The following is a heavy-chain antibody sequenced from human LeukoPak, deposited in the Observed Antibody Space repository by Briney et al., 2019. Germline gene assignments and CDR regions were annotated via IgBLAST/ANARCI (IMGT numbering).Heavy chain of an antibody. V-gene: IGHV3-30*02. CDR3: AKDPVGATVSADY. CDR1: GFTLSSYW. Sequence: GGSLRLSCAASGFTLSSYWMSWVRQAPGKGPEWVAFIRYDGSDKYYVDSVKDRFTISRDNSKNTVYLQMNSLRTEDTAVYHCAKDPVGATVSADYWGQGTLVTVSS. CDR2: IRYDGSDK. J-gene: IGHJ4*02. D-gene: IGHD1-26*01.